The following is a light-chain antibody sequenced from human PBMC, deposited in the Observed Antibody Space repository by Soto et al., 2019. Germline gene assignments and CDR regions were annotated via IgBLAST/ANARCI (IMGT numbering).Light chain of an antibody. J-gene: IGKJ1*01. CDR3: QQYNSYPWT. V-gene: IGKV1-5*01. CDR1: QSISSW. Sequence: DIQMTQSPSTLSASVGDRVTITCRALQSISSWLAWYQQKPGKAPKLLIYDPSSLESGVPSRFSGSGSGTEFPLTISSLQPDDFATYYRQQYNSYPWTFVQGTKAEIK. CDR2: DPS.